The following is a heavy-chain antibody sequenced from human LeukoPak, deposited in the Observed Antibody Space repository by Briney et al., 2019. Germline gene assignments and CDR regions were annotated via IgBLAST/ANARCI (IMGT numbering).Heavy chain of an antibody. J-gene: IGHJ4*02. CDR3: ARAGPSSSWHQFDY. CDR1: GFTFSDYY. CDR2: IKQDGSEK. Sequence: GGSLRLSCAASGFTFSDYYMSWIRQAPGKGLEWVANIKQDGSEKYYVDSVKGRFTISRDNAKNSLYLQMNSLRAEDTAVYYCARAGPSSSWHQFDYWGQGTLVTVSS. D-gene: IGHD6-13*01. V-gene: IGHV3-7*01.